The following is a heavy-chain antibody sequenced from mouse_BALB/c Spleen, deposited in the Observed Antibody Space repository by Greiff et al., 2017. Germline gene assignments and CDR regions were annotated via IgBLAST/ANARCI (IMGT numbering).Heavy chain of an antibody. D-gene: IGHD1-1*01. CDR1: GYSITSDYA. CDR2: ISYSGST. V-gene: IGHV3-2*02. J-gene: IGHJ4*01. CDR3: ARYTTGYAMDY. Sequence: VQLKESGPGLVKPSQSLSLTCTVTGYSITSDYAWNWIRQFPGNKLEWMGYISYSGSTSYNPSLKSRISITRDTSKNQFFLQLNSVTTEDTATYYCARYTTGYAMDYWGQGTSVTVSS.